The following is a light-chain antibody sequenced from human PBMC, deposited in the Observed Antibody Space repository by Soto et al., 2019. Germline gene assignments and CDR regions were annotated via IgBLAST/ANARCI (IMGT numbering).Light chain of an antibody. V-gene: IGLV2-23*01. CDR3: CSYAGTISYVV. CDR1: SSDVGSYNL. Sequence: QSVLTQPASVSGSPGQSITISCTGTSSDVGSYNLVSWYQHHPGKAPKLLIHEANKRPSGVSNRFSGSKSGNTASLTISGLHAEDEADYYCCSYAGTISYVVFGGGTKLTVL. J-gene: IGLJ2*01. CDR2: EAN.